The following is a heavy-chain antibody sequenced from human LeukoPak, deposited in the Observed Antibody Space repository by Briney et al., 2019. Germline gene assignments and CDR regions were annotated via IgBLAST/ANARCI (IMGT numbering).Heavy chain of an antibody. J-gene: IGHJ4*02. V-gene: IGHV4-38-2*02. CDR1: RYDINNVYY. CDR2: IYHSGST. D-gene: IGHD3-10*01. CDR3: ARAGGYYGSGSFLDY. Sequence: PSETLSLTCTVSRYDINNVYYWGWIRQPPGKGLEWIGSIYHSGSTYYNASLKSRVTISMDTSRNKFSLNLNSVTAADTAVYYCARAGGYYGSGSFLDYWGQGLLVTVSS.